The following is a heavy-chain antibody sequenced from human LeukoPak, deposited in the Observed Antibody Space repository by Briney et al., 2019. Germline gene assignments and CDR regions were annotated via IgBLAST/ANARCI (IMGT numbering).Heavy chain of an antibody. Sequence: ASVKVSCKASGYTFTNYHMHWVRQAPGQGLEWMGIINPSGGSTSYAQKFQGRVTMTRDMSTSTVYMELSSLRSEDTAVYYCARDLTGGTTVTTFFSSWFDPWGQGTLVTVSS. V-gene: IGHV1-46*01. CDR1: GYTFTNYH. CDR3: ARDLTGGTTVTTFFSSWFDP. J-gene: IGHJ5*02. D-gene: IGHD4-17*01. CDR2: INPSGGST.